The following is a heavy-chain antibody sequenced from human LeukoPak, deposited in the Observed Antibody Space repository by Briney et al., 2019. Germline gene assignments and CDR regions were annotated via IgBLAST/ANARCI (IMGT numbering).Heavy chain of an antibody. CDR3: ARGREDYDILTGYRPDAFDI. CDR2: ISSSGSTI. D-gene: IGHD3-9*01. J-gene: IGHJ3*02. CDR1: GFTFSDYY. V-gene: IGHV3-11*01. Sequence: PGGSLRLSCAASGFTFSDYYMSWIRQAPGKGLEWVSYISSSGSTIYYADSVKGRFTTSRDNAKNSLYLQMNSLRAEDTAVYYCARGREDYDILTGYRPDAFDIWGQGTMVTVSS.